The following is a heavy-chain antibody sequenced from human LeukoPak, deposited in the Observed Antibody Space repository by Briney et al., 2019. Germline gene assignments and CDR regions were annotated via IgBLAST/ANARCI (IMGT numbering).Heavy chain of an antibody. CDR1: GFTFSSYW. J-gene: IGHJ4*02. CDR3: AREGVGYYLDQ. CDR2: IKQDGSEK. V-gene: IGHV3-7*01. D-gene: IGHD2-15*01. Sequence: GGSLRLSCAASGFTFSSYWMSWVRQAPGKGLEWVANIKQDGSEKYYVDSVKGRFTISRDNAKNSLYLQMNNLRAEDTAVYYCAREGVGYYLDQWGQGTLVTVSS.